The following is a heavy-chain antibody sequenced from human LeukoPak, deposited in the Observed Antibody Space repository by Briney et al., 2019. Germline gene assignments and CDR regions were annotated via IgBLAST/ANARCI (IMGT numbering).Heavy chain of an antibody. CDR1: GFTLSNYD. J-gene: IGHJ5*02. Sequence: GGPLRLSCAASGFTLSNYDMNWVRQAPGKGLEGVSPISTSSRYIYYKDSVRGRFTISRDDAKSSLYLEMNSLRAEDTAVYYCARADCSSSTCYLRRSWFDPWGQGTLVTVSS. CDR2: ISTSSRYI. V-gene: IGHV3-21*01. D-gene: IGHD2-2*01. CDR3: ARADCSSSTCYLRRSWFDP.